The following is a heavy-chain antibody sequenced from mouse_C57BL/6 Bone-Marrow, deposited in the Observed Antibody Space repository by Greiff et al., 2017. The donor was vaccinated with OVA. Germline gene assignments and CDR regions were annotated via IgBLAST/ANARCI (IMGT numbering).Heavy chain of an antibody. CDR3: ARSLTGTSWFAY. V-gene: IGHV7-3*01. CDR2: IRNKANGYTT. CDR1: GFTFTDYY. D-gene: IGHD4-1*01. Sequence: EVHLVESGGGLVQPGGSLSLSCAASGFTFTDYYMSWVRQPPGKALEWLGFIRNKANGYTTEYSASVKGRFTISRDNSQSILYLQMNALRAEDSATYYCARSLTGTSWFAYWGQGTLVTVSA. J-gene: IGHJ3*01.